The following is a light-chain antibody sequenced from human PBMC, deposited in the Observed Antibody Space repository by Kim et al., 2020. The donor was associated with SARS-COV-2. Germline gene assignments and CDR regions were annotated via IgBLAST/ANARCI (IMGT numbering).Light chain of an antibody. J-gene: IGLJ3*02. CDR2: GKT. CDR3: NSRVSGGNHLV. CDR1: SLRSYF. Sequence: SSELTQDPAVSVALGQTVRITCQGDSLRSYFANWFQQRPGQAPVLVIYGKTYRPSGIPARFSGSGSGNTTSLTIIGVQAEDEADYYCNSRVSGGNHLVFGGGTKVTVL. V-gene: IGLV3-19*01.